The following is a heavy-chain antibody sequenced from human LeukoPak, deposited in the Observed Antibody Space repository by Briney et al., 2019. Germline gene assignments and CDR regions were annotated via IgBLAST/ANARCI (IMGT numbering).Heavy chain of an antibody. J-gene: IGHJ4*02. D-gene: IGHD3-10*01. CDR2: ISSSSSTI. CDR3: ARVTGPTSTVVRGVIIPAFDY. Sequence: GGSLRLSCAASGFTFSSYSMNWVRQAPGKGLEWVSYISSSSSTIYYADSVKGRFTISRDNAKNTLYLQMNSLRPEDTAVYYCARVTGPTSTVVRGVIIPAFDYWGQGTLVTVSS. CDR1: GFTFSSYS. V-gene: IGHV3-48*01.